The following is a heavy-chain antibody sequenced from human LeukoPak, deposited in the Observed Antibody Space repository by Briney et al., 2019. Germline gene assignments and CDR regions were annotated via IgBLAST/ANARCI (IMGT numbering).Heavy chain of an antibody. Sequence: GGSLRLSCAASGFTFSSYAMSWVRQAPGKGLEWVSSISSSSSYIYYADSVKGRFTISRDNAKNSLYLQMNSLRAEDTAVYYCAPGGSSVTFDYWGQGTLVTVSS. V-gene: IGHV3-21*01. CDR3: APGGSSVTFDY. J-gene: IGHJ4*02. D-gene: IGHD2-15*01. CDR1: GFTFSSYA. CDR2: ISSSSSYI.